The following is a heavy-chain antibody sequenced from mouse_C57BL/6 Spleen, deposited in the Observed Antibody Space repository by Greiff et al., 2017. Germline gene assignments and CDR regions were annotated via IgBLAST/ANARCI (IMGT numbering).Heavy chain of an antibody. CDR3: ARGGYYGSSQGYFDV. V-gene: IGHV1-52*01. Sequence: QVQLKQPGAELVRPGSSVKLSCKASGYTFTSYWMHWVKQRPIQGLEWIGNIDPSDSETHYNQKFKDKATLTVDKSSSTAYMQLSSLTSEDSAVYYCARGGYYGSSQGYFDVWGTGTTVTVSS. D-gene: IGHD1-1*01. CDR1: GYTFTSYW. CDR2: IDPSDSET. J-gene: IGHJ1*03.